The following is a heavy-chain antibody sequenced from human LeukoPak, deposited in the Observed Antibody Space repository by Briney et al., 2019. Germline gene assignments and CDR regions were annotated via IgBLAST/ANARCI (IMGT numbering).Heavy chain of an antibody. CDR2: ISGNGHDT. D-gene: IGHD2-15*01. Sequence: GGSLRLSCAASGFSFGSFAMSWVRQGPGKGLEWVSAISGNGHDTYYADSVKGRFTISRDNSENTLFLQMSSLRAEDTATYYCAKGVAGYCSGSSCLAYCFDPWGQGTLVTVSS. CDR3: AKGVAGYCSGSSCLAYCFDP. J-gene: IGHJ5*02. V-gene: IGHV3-23*01. CDR1: GFSFGSFA.